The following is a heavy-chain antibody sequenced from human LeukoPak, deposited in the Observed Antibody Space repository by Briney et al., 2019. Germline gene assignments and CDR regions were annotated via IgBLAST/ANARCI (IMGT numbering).Heavy chain of an antibody. CDR2: INPNSGGT. J-gene: IGHJ5*02. V-gene: IGHV1-2*02. Sequence: GASVKVSCKASGYTFTGNYMHWVRQAPGQGLEWMGWINPNSGGTNYAQKFQGRVTLTRDTSISTAYMELNSLRSDDTAVYYCARGFPDYYDSSGYYSAENWFDPWGQGTLVTVSS. CDR1: GYTFTGNY. CDR3: ARGFPDYYDSSGYYSAENWFDP. D-gene: IGHD3-22*01.